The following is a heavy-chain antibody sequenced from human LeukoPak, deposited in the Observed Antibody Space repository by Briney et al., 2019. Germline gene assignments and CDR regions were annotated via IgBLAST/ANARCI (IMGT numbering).Heavy chain of an antibody. V-gene: IGHV5-51*01. CDR2: IYPGDSDT. CDR1: GYSFTSYW. D-gene: IGHD3-3*01. Sequence: GESLKISCKGSGYSFTSYWIGWVRQMPGKGLEWMGIIYPGDSDTRYSPSFQGQVTISADKSISTAYLQWSSLKASDTAMYYCARGRYDFWSGYPTLIDNWFDPWGQGTLVTVSS. J-gene: IGHJ5*02. CDR3: ARGRYDFWSGYPTLIDNWFDP.